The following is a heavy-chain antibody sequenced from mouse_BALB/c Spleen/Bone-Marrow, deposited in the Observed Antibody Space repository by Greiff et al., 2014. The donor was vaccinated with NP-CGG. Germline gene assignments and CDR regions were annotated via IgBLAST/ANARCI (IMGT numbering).Heavy chain of an antibody. J-gene: IGHJ3*01. D-gene: IGHD2-4*01. CDR1: GYTFTSYW. V-gene: IGHV1-5*01. CDR2: IYPGNSDT. Sequence: VQLKDSGTVLARPGASVKMSCKASGYTFTSYWMHWVKQRPGQGLEWIGAIYPGNSDTSYNQKFKGKAKLTAVTSTSTAYMELSSLTNEDFAVYYCTRAMITRAWFAYWGQGTLVTVSA. CDR3: TRAMITRAWFAY.